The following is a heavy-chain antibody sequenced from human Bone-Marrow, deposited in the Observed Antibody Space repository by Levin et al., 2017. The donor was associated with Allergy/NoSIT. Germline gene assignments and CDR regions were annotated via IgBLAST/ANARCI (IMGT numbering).Heavy chain of an antibody. Sequence: PGGSLRLSCAASGFTFRNHGMHWVRQAPGKGLEWVAVIWYDGSNQYYVDSVTGRFTISRDNSKNMLYLQMNSLRAEDTAVYYCARDIAARRMDVWGKGTTVTVSA. J-gene: IGHJ6*04. V-gene: IGHV3-33*01. D-gene: IGHD6-6*01. CDR2: IWYDGSNQ. CDR3: ARDIAARRMDV. CDR1: GFTFRNHG.